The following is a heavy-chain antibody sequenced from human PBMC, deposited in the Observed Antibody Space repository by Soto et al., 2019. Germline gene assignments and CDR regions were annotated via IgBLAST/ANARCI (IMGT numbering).Heavy chain of an antibody. V-gene: IGHV1-69*13. D-gene: IGHD6-13*01. J-gene: IGHJ6*02. Sequence: GASVKVSCKASGGTFSSYAISWVRQAPGQGLEWMGGIIPIFGTANYAQNFQGRVTITADESTSTAYMELSSLRSEDTAVYYCARQQQLVHYYYYGMDVWGQGTTVTVSS. CDR2: IIPIFGTA. CDR1: GGTFSSYA. CDR3: ARQQQLVHYYYYGMDV.